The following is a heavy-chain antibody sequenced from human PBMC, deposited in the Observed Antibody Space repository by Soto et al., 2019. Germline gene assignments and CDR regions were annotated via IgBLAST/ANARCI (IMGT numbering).Heavy chain of an antibody. V-gene: IGHV4-59*01. CDR3: ARDLGGSYFYCLDV. CDR2: IYYSGRT. J-gene: IGHJ6*02. CDR1: GGSISSYY. Sequence: PSETLSLTRTVSGGSISSYYWSWIRQPPGKGLEWIGYIYYSGRTSSNPSLKSRVTISVDTSKDQFSLKLSSVTAADTAVYYCARDLGGSYFYCLDVWGHGSSVTVS. D-gene: IGHD3-16*01.